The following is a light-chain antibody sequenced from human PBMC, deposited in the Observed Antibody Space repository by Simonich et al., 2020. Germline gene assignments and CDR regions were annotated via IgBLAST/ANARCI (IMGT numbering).Light chain of an antibody. J-gene: IGKJ4*01. CDR3: MQGTHWPLT. V-gene: IGKV2-30*02. CDR2: EVS. Sequence: DVVMTQSPLSLPVTLGQPASISCRSSQSLVHSDGNTYLNWFQQRPGQSPRHLIYEVSNRDSGVPDRFSGSGSGTDFTLKISRVEAEDVGVYYCMQGTHWPLTFGGGTKVEIK. CDR1: QSLVHSDGNTY.